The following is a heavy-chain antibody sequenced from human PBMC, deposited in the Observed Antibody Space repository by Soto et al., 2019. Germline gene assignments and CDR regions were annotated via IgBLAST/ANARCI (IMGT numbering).Heavy chain of an antibody. CDR3: TKDLWPYLPAGAEFDS. Sequence: EVQQMESGGGLVQPGGSLRLSCAASGFTFSSYATSWVRQAPGKGLEWVSAISGSAGSTYYADSVKGRFTISRDNSKNTLYLQMNSQRAEDTAVFYCTKDLWPYLPAGAEFDSWGHGTLVTVSS. V-gene: IGHV3-23*01. J-gene: IGHJ4*01. CDR1: GFTFSSYA. D-gene: IGHD2-2*01. CDR2: ISGSAGST.